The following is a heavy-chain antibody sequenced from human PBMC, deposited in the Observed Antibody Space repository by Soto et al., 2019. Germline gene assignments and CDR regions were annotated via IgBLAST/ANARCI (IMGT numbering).Heavy chain of an antibody. CDR2: IYYSGST. D-gene: IGHD2-21*02. V-gene: IGHV4-59*08. CDR1: GGSISSYY. CDR3: ARHSPYRGGDCLDS. J-gene: IGHJ4*02. Sequence: QVQLQESGPGLVKPSETLSLTCTVSGGSISSYYWSWIRQPPGKGLEWIGYIYYSGSTNYNPSLTRRVTISVDTSKTQSSLKLSSVTAADTAVYYCARHSPYRGGDCLDSWGQGPLVTVSS.